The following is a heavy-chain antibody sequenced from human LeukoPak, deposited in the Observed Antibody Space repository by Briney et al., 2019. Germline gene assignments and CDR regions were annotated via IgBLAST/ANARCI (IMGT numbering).Heavy chain of an antibody. Sequence: PSETLSLTCTVSGGSISSSSYYWGWIRQPPGKGLEYIGSIYYSGTTYYSPSLKSRVTMSVDTSKNQFSLRLSSVTAADTAVYYCARGGDSSSWSVDRWGQGTLVTVSS. J-gene: IGHJ5*02. CDR3: ARGGDSSSWSVDR. V-gene: IGHV4-39*07. CDR1: GGSISSSSYY. D-gene: IGHD6-13*01. CDR2: IYYSGTT.